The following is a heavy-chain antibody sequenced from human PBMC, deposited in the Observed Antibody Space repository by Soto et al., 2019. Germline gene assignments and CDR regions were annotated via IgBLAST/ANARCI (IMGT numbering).Heavy chain of an antibody. J-gene: IGHJ4*02. D-gene: IGHD1-26*01. CDR3: ARGGYGALIVD. V-gene: IGHV1-3*01. CDR1: VYTFTSYA. Sequence: QVQLVQSGAEVKKPGASVKVSCKASVYTFTSYAIHWVRQAPGQRLEWMAWIDAGNGNTRYSRKFQDRVTLTRDTSASTAYMDLSSLTSEDTALYYCARGGYGALIVDWGQGTLVTVSS. CDR2: IDAGNGNT.